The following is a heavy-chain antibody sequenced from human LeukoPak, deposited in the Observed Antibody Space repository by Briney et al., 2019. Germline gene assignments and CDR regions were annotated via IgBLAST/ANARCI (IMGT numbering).Heavy chain of an antibody. Sequence: SETLSLTCTVSGDSIRSHYCAWIRQPPGKGLEWIGHIYNSATTDYNPSFKSRVTISLHTSKKQFSLKMTSVTALDSAVYYCARGGEGYNDDAFEVWGLGTAVTVSS. CDR1: GDSIRSHY. CDR2: IYNSATT. V-gene: IGHV4-59*11. CDR3: ARGGEGYNDDAFEV. J-gene: IGHJ3*01. D-gene: IGHD5-24*01.